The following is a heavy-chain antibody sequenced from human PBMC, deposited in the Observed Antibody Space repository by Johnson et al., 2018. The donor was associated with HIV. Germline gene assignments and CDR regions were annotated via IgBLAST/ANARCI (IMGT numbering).Heavy chain of an antibody. CDR1: GFT. V-gene: IGHV3-20*04. CDR2: SYWNGGST. CDR3: ATSYYYDSSGPSDAFDI. Sequence: EQLVESGGGVMHPGGSLRLSCAASGFTFSSYWNGGSTGYADSVEGRFTISRVNAKNSLYLQMNSLRAEDTALYYCATSYYYDSSGPSDAFDIWGQGTMVTVSS. D-gene: IGHD3-22*01. J-gene: IGHJ3*02.